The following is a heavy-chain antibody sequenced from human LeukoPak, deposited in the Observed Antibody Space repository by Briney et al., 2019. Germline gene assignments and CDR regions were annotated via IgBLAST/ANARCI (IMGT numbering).Heavy chain of an antibody. CDR3: AKDQYSGGWYFDY. V-gene: IGHV3-23*01. J-gene: IGHJ4*02. CDR2: SDDSGST. Sequence: GGSLRLSCAASELMFSSYAMSWVRQAPGKGLEWVSGSDDSGSTYYADSVRGRFTISRDNSKNTLYLQMNSLRVEDTAIYYCAKDQYSGGWYFDYWGQGTLVTVSS. CDR1: ELMFSSYA. D-gene: IGHD6-19*01.